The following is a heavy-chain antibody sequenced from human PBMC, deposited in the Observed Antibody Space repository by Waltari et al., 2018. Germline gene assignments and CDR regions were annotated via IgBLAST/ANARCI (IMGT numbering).Heavy chain of an antibody. D-gene: IGHD3-22*01. V-gene: IGHV1-3*03. Sequence: QVQLVQSGAEVKKPGASVKVSCKASGYTFTSYAMHWVRQAPGQRLEWMGWINAGNGNTKYSQEFQGRVTITRDTSASTAYMELSSLRSEDMAVYYCARAKFSYYYDSSGSDAFDIWGQGTMVTVSS. CDR2: INAGNGNT. J-gene: IGHJ3*02. CDR3: ARAKFSYYYDSSGSDAFDI. CDR1: GYTFTSYA.